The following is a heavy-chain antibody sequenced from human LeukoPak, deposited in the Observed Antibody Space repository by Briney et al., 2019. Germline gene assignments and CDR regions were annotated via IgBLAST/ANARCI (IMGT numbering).Heavy chain of an antibody. V-gene: IGHV4-59*01. CDR1: GGSIRSYY. J-gene: IGHJ4*02. CDR3: ARGGGSTDYYDSSGYF. Sequence: PSETLSLTCTVSGGSIRSYYWSWIRQPPGKGLEWIGYIYYSGSTNYNPSLKSRVTISVDTSKNQFSLKLSSVTAADTAVYYCARGGGSTDYYDSSGYFWGQGTLDTVSS. CDR2: IYYSGST. D-gene: IGHD3-22*01.